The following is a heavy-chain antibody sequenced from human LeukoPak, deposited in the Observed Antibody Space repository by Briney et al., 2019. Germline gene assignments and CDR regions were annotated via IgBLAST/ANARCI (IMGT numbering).Heavy chain of an antibody. Sequence: SETLSLTCTVSGGSLSSSSYYWGWIRQPPGKGLEWIGSIYYSGSTYYNPSLKSRVTISVDTSKNQFSLKLSSVTAADTAVYYCARQVLRFDITGTTPDAFDIWGQGTMVTVSS. CDR1: GGSLSSSSYY. CDR2: IYYSGST. D-gene: IGHD1-7*01. J-gene: IGHJ3*02. CDR3: ARQVLRFDITGTTPDAFDI. V-gene: IGHV4-39*01.